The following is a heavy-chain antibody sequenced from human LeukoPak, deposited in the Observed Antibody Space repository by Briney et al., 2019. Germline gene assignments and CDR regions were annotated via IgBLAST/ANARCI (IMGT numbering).Heavy chain of an antibody. CDR2: IIPIFGTA. V-gene: IGHV1-69*05. Sequence: ASVKVSCKASGGTFSSYAISWVRQAPGQGLEWMGGIIPIFGTANYAQKFQGRVAITTDESTSTAYMELSSLRSEDTAVYYCARADSSGSGWFDPWGQGTLVTVSS. J-gene: IGHJ5*02. CDR3: ARADSSGSGWFDP. D-gene: IGHD3-22*01. CDR1: GGTFSSYA.